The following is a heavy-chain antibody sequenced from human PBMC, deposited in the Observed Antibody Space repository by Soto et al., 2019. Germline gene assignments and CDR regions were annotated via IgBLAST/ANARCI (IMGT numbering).Heavy chain of an antibody. CDR1: GFTFSSYS. Sequence: EVQLVESGGGLVQPGGSLRLSCAASGFTFSSYSMNWVRQAPGKGLEWVSYISSSSSTIYYADSVKGRFTISRDNAKNSLYLQMNSLRDEDTAVYYCARESLSCSSTSCSHFDYWGQGTLVTVSS. CDR2: ISSSSSTI. V-gene: IGHV3-48*02. J-gene: IGHJ4*02. D-gene: IGHD2-2*01. CDR3: ARESLSCSSTSCSHFDY.